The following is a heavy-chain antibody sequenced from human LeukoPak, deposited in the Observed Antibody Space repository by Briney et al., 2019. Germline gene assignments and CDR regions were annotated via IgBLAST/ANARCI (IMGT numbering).Heavy chain of an antibody. Sequence: SVKVSCKAPGYTFTSYGISWVRQAPGQGLEWMGGIIPIFGTANYAQKFQGRVTITADESTSTAYMELSSLGSEDTAVYYCARDRGVDYDILTGYHNWFDPWGQGTLVTVSS. J-gene: IGHJ5*02. D-gene: IGHD3-9*01. CDR1: GYTFTSYG. V-gene: IGHV1-69*13. CDR3: ARDRGVDYDILTGYHNWFDP. CDR2: IIPIFGTA.